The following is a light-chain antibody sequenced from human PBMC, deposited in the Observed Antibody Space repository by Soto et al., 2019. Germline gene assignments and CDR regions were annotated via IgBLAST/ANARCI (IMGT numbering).Light chain of an antibody. CDR1: SSDIGAHDD. Sequence: QSALTQPASVSGSPGQSITISCTGTSSDIGAHDDVSWYQQHPGKVPKLLIYGVTDRPSGISNRFSGSKSGNVASLTISGLQAEDEADYYCCSYTTDLTPYVFGTGTKGTVL. V-gene: IGLV2-14*03. CDR2: GVT. J-gene: IGLJ1*01. CDR3: CSYTTDLTPYV.